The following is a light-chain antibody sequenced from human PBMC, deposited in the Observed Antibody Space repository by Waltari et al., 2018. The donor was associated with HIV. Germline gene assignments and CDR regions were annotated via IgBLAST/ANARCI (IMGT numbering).Light chain of an antibody. CDR2: RNN. Sequence: QSVLTQPPSASGTPGQRVTISCSGSSSNIGSNYVYWYQHLPGTAPKLLIYRNNQRPSWVPARFSGSKSGTSASLAISGLRSEDEADYYCTTWDDSLSGSVFGGGTKLTVL. CDR1: SSNIGSNY. J-gene: IGLJ2*01. CDR3: TTWDDSLSGSV. V-gene: IGLV1-47*01.